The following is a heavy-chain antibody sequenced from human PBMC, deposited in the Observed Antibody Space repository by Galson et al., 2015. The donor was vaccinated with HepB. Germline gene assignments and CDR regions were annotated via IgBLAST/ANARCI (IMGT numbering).Heavy chain of an antibody. D-gene: IGHD4-23*01. CDR1: GFTFSNAW. J-gene: IGHJ6*02. CDR2: IKSKTDGGTT. V-gene: IGHV3-15*01. CDR3: LGGRWYYYGMDV. Sequence: SLRLSCAASGFTFSNAWMSWVRRAPGKGLEWVGRIKSKTDGGTTDYAAPVKGRFTISRDDSKNTLYLQMNSLKTEDTAVYYCLGGRWYYYGMDVWGQGTTVTVSS.